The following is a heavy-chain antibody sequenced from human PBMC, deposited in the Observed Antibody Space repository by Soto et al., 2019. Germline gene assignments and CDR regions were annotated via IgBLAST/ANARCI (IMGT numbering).Heavy chain of an antibody. D-gene: IGHD2-2*01. CDR1: GFTFSSYS. CDR3: ARDYLVVPHRVIDY. CDR2: ISCSTSYI. V-gene: IGHV3-21*01. Sequence: GGSLRLSCAASGFTFSSYSMNWVRQAPGKGLEWVSSISCSTSYIYYADSVKGRFTISRDNAKNSLYLQMNSLRAEDTAVYYCARDYLVVPHRVIDYWGQGTLVTVS. J-gene: IGHJ4*02.